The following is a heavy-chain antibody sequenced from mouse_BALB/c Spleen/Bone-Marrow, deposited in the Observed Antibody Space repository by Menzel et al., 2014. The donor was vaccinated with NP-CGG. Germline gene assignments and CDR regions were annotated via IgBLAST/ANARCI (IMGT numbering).Heavy chain of an antibody. J-gene: IGHJ3*01. CDR1: GDSISSGY. CDR2: TSYNGST. D-gene: IGHD1-1*02. V-gene: IGHV3-8*02. Sequence: VQLKQSGPSLVKPSQTLSLTCSVTGDSISSGYWNWIRKFPGNKLEYMGYTSYNGSTYYNPSLKSRISITRDTSKNQYYLQLNSVTTEDTATYYCARGRAMGFAYWGQETLVTVSA. CDR3: ARGRAMGFAY.